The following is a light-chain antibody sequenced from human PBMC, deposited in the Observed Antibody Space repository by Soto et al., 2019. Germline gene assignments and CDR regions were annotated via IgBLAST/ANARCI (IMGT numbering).Light chain of an antibody. CDR2: KAS. Sequence: DLQMTQSPSTLSASVGDRVTITCRASQSISSWLAWYQQKPGKAPKLLIYKASSLESGVPSRFSGSGSGTEFTLTISSLQPDDFATYYCQQYNSAPIWTFGQGTKVEIK. CDR1: QSISSW. V-gene: IGKV1-5*03. J-gene: IGKJ1*01. CDR3: QQYNSAPIWT.